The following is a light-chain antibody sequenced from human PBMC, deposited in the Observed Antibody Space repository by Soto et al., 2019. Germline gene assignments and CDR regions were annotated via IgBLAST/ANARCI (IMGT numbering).Light chain of an antibody. CDR1: QNVGSH. J-gene: IGKJ4*01. CDR2: GAS. CDR3: QQYNSYPLT. V-gene: IGKV3-15*01. Sequence: EILMTQSPATLSVSPGERATLSCRASQNVGSHVAWYQQKPGQAPRLFIYGASTRATGIPARFSGSGSGTEFTLTISSLQPDDFATYYCQQYNSYPLTFGGGTKVEIK.